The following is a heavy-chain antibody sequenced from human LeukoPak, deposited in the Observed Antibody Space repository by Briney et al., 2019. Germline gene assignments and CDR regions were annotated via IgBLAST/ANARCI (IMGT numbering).Heavy chain of an antibody. Sequence: PGGSLRLSCAASGFTFSNYAMSWVRQAQGKGLEWVSGISDSGRSTYYPDSVRGRGTISRDISKNMVYLQLNNLRAEHTALYFCARHDSFIPFWGQGTLVSVSS. V-gene: IGHV3-23*01. CDR1: GFTFSNYA. CDR3: ARHDSFIPF. D-gene: IGHD5-18*01. CDR2: ISDSGRST. J-gene: IGHJ4*02.